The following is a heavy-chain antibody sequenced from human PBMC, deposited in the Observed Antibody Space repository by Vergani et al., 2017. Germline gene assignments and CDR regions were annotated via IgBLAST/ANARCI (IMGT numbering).Heavy chain of an antibody. D-gene: IGHD3-16*01. CDR3: ARGLIRRGDAFDI. J-gene: IGHJ3*02. Sequence: EVQLVESGGGLVKPGGSLRLSCAASGFTFSSYSMNWVRQAPGKGLEWVSSISSSSSYIYYADSVKGRFTISRDNAKNSLYLQMNSLRAEDTAVYYCARGLIRRGDAFDIWGQGTMVTVSS. CDR1: GFTFSSYS. CDR2: ISSSSSYI. V-gene: IGHV3-21*04.